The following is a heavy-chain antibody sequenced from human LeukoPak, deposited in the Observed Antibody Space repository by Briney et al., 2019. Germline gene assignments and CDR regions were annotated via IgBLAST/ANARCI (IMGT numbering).Heavy chain of an antibody. CDR3: ANMDYGSGSYYFDY. J-gene: IGHJ4*02. V-gene: IGHV4-59*01. CDR2: IHYSGST. Sequence: PSETLSLTCTVSGGSISSYYWNWIRQPPGKGLEWIGYIHYSGSTNYNPSLKSRDTISVDTSKNQFSLKLSSVTAADTAVYYCANMDYGSGSYYFDYWGQGTLVTVSS. CDR1: GGSISSYY. D-gene: IGHD3-10*01.